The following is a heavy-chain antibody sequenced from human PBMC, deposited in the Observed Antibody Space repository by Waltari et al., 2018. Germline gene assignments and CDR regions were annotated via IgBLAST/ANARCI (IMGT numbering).Heavy chain of an antibody. CDR3: VKYSGFDYFFDY. Sequence: QFQLVESGGGVVQPGTSLRLSCAASGFTFSNCGMDWVRQPPGQGMGGVEVIANDGRDKHYADSVKSRFIVSRDNSKNTLYLQINSLRADDTAVYYCVKYSGFDYFFDYWGQGTLVTVSS. J-gene: IGHJ4*02. V-gene: IGHV3-30*18. D-gene: IGHD5-12*01. CDR2: IANDGRDK. CDR1: GFTFSNCG.